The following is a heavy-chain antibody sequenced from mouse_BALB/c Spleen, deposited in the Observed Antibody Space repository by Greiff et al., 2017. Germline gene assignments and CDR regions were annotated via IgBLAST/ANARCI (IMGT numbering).Heavy chain of an antibody. Sequence: EVKLVESGAELVKPGASVKLSCTASGFNIKDTYMHWVKQRPEQGLEWIGRIDPANGNTKYDPKFQGKATITADTSSNTAYLQLSSLTSEDTAVYYCARTYDYDDAMDYWGQGTSVTVSS. CDR3: ARTYDYDDAMDY. D-gene: IGHD2-4*01. J-gene: IGHJ4*01. CDR1: GFNIKDTY. V-gene: IGHV14-3*02. CDR2: IDPANGNT.